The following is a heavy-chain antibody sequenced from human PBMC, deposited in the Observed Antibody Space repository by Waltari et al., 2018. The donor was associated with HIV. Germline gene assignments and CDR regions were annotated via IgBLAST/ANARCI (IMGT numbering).Heavy chain of an antibody. V-gene: IGHV1-2*01. CDR1: GYPFTGYY. CDR3: AWRSITASNI. J-gene: IGHJ3*02. D-gene: IGHD2-21*02. CDR2: ISPNLAST. Sequence: QVQRVQSGAGVKKPGASVKVSCQACGYPFTGYYLPWVLQAPGQGLAWMRGISPNLASTSDAQKFQARPTTTTDTPVSTADRQLRRLISASAVVYYYAWRSITASNIWGQGTRATVSS.